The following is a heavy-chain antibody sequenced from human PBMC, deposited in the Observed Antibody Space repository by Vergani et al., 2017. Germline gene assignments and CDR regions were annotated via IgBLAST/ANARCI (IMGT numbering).Heavy chain of an antibody. Sequence: QITLKESGPTLVKPTPTLTLTCTFSGFSLSTSGVGVGWIRQPPGKALEWLALIYWDDDKRYSPSLKSRLTITKDTSKNQVVLTMTNMDPVDTATYYCALHDYGDYGGGPDYWGQGTLVTVSS. J-gene: IGHJ4*02. CDR1: GFSLSTSGVG. V-gene: IGHV2-5*02. CDR2: IYWDDDK. D-gene: IGHD4-17*01. CDR3: ALHDYGDYGGGPDY.